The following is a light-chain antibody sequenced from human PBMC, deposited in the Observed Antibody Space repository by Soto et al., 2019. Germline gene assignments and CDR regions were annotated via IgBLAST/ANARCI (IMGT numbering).Light chain of an antibody. CDR3: QQDGSPIT. Sequence: EIVLTQSPGTLSLSPGERATLSCRASQSVSSSYLAWYQQKPGQAPRLLIYGASSRATGIPDRFSGSGSGTDFTLTISRLEPEDFAVYYCQQDGSPITFGPGTKVDIK. CDR1: QSVSSSY. J-gene: IGKJ3*01. V-gene: IGKV3-20*01. CDR2: GAS.